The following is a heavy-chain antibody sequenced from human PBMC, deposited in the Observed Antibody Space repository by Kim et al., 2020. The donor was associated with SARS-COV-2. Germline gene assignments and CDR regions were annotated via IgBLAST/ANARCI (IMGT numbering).Heavy chain of an antibody. V-gene: IGHV4-31*03. J-gene: IGHJ6*01. Sequence: SETLSLTCTVSGGSISSGDYYWSWIRQPPGKGLEWIGYIDYSGSNYYNPTLKSRATISVDTSKNQFSVTLSSVTGADTAVYYCARYVSSPSGGKATYYY. CDR2: IDYSGSN. D-gene: IGHD2-2*01. CDR1: GGSISSGDYY. CDR3: ARYVSSPSGGKATYYY.